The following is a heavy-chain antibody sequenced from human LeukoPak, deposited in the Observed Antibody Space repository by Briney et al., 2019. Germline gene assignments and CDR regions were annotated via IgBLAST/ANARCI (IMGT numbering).Heavy chain of an antibody. CDR2: INPNSGGT. V-gene: IGHV1-2*02. CDR1: GYTFTGYY. Sequence: ASVKVSCKASGYTFTGYYMHWVRQAPGQGLEWMGWINPNSGGTNYAQKFQGRVTMTRDTSISTAYMELRSLRSDDTAVYYCARASPYYDFWSGYYNDYWGQGTLVTVSS. CDR3: ARASPYYDFWSGYYNDY. D-gene: IGHD3-3*01. J-gene: IGHJ4*02.